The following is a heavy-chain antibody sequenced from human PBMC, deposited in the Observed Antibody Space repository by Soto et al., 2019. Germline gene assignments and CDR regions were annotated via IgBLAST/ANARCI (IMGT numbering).Heavy chain of an antibody. Sequence: ASVKVSCKASGYTFTSYDINWVRQATGQGLEWMGWMNPNSGNTGYAQKFQGRVTMTRNTSISTAYMELSSLRSEDTAVYYCARGSAIFGVVILCFDPWGQGTLVTVSS. J-gene: IGHJ5*02. CDR3: ARGSAIFGVVILCFDP. D-gene: IGHD3-3*01. CDR2: MNPNSGNT. CDR1: GYTFTSYD. V-gene: IGHV1-8*01.